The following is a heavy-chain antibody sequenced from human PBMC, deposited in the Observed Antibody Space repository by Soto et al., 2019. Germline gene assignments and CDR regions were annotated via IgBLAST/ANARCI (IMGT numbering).Heavy chain of an antibody. CDR1: GFTFSDYY. CDR2: ISSSGSTI. CDR3: ARARAMGGYDYEGQLYYYYGMDV. D-gene: IGHD5-12*01. J-gene: IGHJ6*02. Sequence: GGSLRLSCAASGFTFSDYYMSWIRQAPGKGLEWVSYISSSGSTIYYADSVKGRFTISRDNAKNSLYLQMNSLRAEDTAVYYCARARAMGGYDYEGQLYYYYGMDVRAQRTTVTVSS. V-gene: IGHV3-11*01.